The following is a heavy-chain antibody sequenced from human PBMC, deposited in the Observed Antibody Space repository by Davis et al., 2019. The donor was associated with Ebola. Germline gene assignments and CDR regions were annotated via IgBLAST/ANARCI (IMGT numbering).Heavy chain of an antibody. CDR3: ARDKGGSYLDPDAFDI. J-gene: IGHJ3*02. V-gene: IGHV3-48*03. D-gene: IGHD1-26*01. CDR1: GFTFSSYE. Sequence: GESLKISCAASGFTFSSYEMNWVRQAPGKGLEWVSYISSSGSTIYYADSVKGRFTISRDNAKNSLYLQMNSLRAEDTAVYYCARDKGGSYLDPDAFDIWGQGTMVTVSS. CDR2: ISSSGSTI.